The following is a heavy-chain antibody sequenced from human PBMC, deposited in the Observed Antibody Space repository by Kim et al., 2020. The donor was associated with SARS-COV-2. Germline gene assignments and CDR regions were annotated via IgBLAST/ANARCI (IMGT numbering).Heavy chain of an antibody. J-gene: IGHJ3*02. D-gene: IGHD6-13*01. Sequence: GGSLRLSCSASGFTFSSYAMHWVRQAPGKGLEYVSAISSNGGSTYYADSVKGRFTISRDNSKNTLYLQMSSLRAEDTAVYYCVKDRIAAAGTDAFDIWGQGTMVTVSS. CDR3: VKDRIAAAGTDAFDI. CDR1: GFTFSSYA. CDR2: ISSNGGST. V-gene: IGHV3-64D*09.